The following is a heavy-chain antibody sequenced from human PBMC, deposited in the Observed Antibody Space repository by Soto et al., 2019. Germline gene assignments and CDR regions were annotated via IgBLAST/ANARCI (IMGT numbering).Heavy chain of an antibody. CDR2: IYHSGST. CDR1: GGSISSSNW. V-gene: IGHV4-4*02. Sequence: SETLSLTCAVSGGSISSSNWWSWVRQPPGKGLEWIGEIYHSGSTNYNPSLKSRVTISVDKSKNQFSLKLSSVTAADTAVYYCARNVGPAGWDQNDYWGQGTLVTVSS. D-gene: IGHD6-25*01. J-gene: IGHJ4*02. CDR3: ARNVGPAGWDQNDY.